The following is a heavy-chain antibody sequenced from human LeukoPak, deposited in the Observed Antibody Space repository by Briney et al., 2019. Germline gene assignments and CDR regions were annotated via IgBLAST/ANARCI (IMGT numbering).Heavy chain of an antibody. V-gene: IGHV1-2*02. Sequence: ASVKVSCKASGYTFSDYYIHWVRQAPGQGLEWMGWINPNNGGTKYAQSFQGGVTMTRDTSISTAYMEVTRLRSDDTAVFYCARGHYYYRLHVWGQGTTVTVSS. J-gene: IGHJ6*02. CDR2: INPNNGGT. CDR3: ARGHYYYRLHV. CDR1: GYTFSDYY.